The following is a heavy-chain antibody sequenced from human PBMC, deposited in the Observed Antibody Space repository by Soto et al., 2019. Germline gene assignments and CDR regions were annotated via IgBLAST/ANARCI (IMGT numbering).Heavy chain of an antibody. J-gene: IGHJ6*02. CDR2: ISGSGGTA. CDR3: ARGNMDV. Sequence: GGSLRLSCAASGFTFSSYAMTWVRQVPGKGLEWVSTISGSGGTAYYADSVKGRFTISRDDSKNMLYLQMNSLRVDDTALYYCARGNMDVWGQGTTVTVSS. V-gene: IGHV3-23*01. CDR1: GFTFSSYA.